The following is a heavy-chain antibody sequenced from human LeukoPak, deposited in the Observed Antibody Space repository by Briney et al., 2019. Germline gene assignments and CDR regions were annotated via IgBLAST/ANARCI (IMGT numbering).Heavy chain of an antibody. V-gene: IGHV3-30*18. CDR2: ISYDGSNK. J-gene: IGHJ3*02. Sequence: PGRSLRLSCAASGFTFSSYGMHWVRQAPGKGLEWVAVISYDGSNKYYADSVKGRFTISRDNSKNTLYLQMNSLRAEDTAVYYCAKDGEDTSSWYGGFDIWGQGTMVTVSS. CDR1: GFTFSSYG. CDR3: AKDGEDTSSWYGGFDI. D-gene: IGHD6-13*01.